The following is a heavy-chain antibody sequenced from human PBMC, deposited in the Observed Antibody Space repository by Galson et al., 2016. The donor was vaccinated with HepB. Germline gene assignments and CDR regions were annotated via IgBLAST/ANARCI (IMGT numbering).Heavy chain of an antibody. CDR1: GYRLPTYG. V-gene: IGHV1-18*04. CDR2: ISANSGKT. CDR3: ARDVQFRFDY. J-gene: IGHJ4*02. D-gene: IGHD4-11*01. Sequence: SVKVSCKASGYRLPTYGISWVRQAPGQGLEWLGWISANSGKTIYAQKFQDRVTMTRATAASTVYMDLRSLRSDDTAVYYCARDVQFRFDYWGQGTLVTVSS.